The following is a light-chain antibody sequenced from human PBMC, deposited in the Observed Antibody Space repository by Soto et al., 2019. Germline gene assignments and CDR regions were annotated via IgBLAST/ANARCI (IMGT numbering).Light chain of an antibody. CDR1: QRVSTF. CDR2: EAS. Sequence: EILLTQSPGTLSLSPGYRSIPSCRASQRVSTFLAWYQQRTGQAPRLLISEASNRATGIPARFSGSGSGTDFTLTISSLETEDFAVYYCQPRNNWPIPFGPGPRVELK. J-gene: IGKJ5*01. V-gene: IGKV3-11*01. CDR3: QPRNNWPIP.